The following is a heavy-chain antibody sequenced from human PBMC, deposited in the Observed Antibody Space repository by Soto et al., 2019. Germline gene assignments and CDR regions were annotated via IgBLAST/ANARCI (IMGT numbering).Heavy chain of an antibody. J-gene: IGHJ5*02. V-gene: IGHV4-59*01. D-gene: IGHD4-17*01. Sequence: SETLSLTCTVSGGSISSYYWSWIRQPPGKGLEWIGYIYYSGSTNYNPSLKSRVTISVDTSKNQFSLKLSSVTAADTAVYYCERAFGLRLDPWGQGTLVTVSS. CDR3: ERAFGLRLDP. CDR1: GGSISSYY. CDR2: IYYSGST.